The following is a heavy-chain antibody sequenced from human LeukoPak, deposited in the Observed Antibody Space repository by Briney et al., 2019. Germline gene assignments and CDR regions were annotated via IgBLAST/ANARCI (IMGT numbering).Heavy chain of an antibody. CDR1: GGSISSYY. J-gene: IGHJ5*02. D-gene: IGHD6-19*01. V-gene: IGHV4-59*01. Sequence: SETLSLTCTVSGGSISSYYWSWSRQPPGKGLEWIGYIYYSWSTNYNPSLKSRVTISVDTSKNQFSLKLSSVTAADTAVYYCARQIAVAELGGYNWFDPWGQGTLVTVSS. CDR2: IYYSWST. CDR3: ARQIAVAELGGYNWFDP.